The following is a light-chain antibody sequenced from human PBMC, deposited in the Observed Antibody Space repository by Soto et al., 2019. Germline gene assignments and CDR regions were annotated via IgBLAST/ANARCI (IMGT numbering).Light chain of an antibody. CDR2: ATS. J-gene: IGKJ1*01. CDR1: RTVTNTY. Sequence: VLTQSPATLFLSVGERATLSCRASRTVTNTYLSWYQHKPGQAPRLLLYATSTRAAAIPDRFSGSGSGTDFTLTIKSLEPEDVAVYYCQHYGDSPTFGRGTKVDNK. CDR3: QHYGDSPT. V-gene: IGKV3-20*01.